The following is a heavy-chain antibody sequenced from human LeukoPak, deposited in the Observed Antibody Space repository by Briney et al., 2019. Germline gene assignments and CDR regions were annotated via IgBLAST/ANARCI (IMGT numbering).Heavy chain of an antibody. J-gene: IGHJ4*02. CDR1: GGSISSSSYY. D-gene: IGHD3-10*01. CDR3: ARLLVTMVRGVRGGPLDY. V-gene: IGHV4-39*01. Sequence: SETLSLTCTVSGGSISSSSYYWGWIRQPPGKGLEWIGSIYYSGSTYYNPSLKSRVTISVDTSKNQFSLKLSSVTAADTAVYYCARLLVTMVRGVRGGPLDYWGQGTLVTVSS. CDR2: IYYSGST.